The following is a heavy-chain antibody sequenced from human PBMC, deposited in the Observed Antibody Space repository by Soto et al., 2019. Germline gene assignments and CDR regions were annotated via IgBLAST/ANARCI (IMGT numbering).Heavy chain of an antibody. V-gene: IGHV1-18*04. CDR3: ARISGEAARRSYYGMDV. J-gene: IGHJ6*02. Sequence: GASVKVSCKASGYTFTSYGISWVRQAPGQGLEWMGWISAYNGNTNYAQKLQGRVTMTTDTSTSTAYMELRSLRSDDAAVYYCARISGEAARRSYYGMDVWGQGTTVTVSS. D-gene: IGHD6-6*01. CDR2: ISAYNGNT. CDR1: GYTFTSYG.